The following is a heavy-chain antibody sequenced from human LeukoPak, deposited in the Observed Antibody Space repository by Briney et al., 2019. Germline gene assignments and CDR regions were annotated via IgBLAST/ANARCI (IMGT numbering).Heavy chain of an antibody. Sequence: GGSLRLSCAASGFTFSSYAMSWVRQAPGKGLEWVSAISGSGGSTYYADSVKGRFTISRDNSKNTLYLQMNSLRAEDTAVYYCAKDARGSGSYVWDWFDPWGQGTLVTVSS. J-gene: IGHJ5*02. CDR2: ISGSGGST. CDR3: AKDARGSGSYVWDWFDP. V-gene: IGHV3-23*01. D-gene: IGHD3-10*01. CDR1: GFTFSSYA.